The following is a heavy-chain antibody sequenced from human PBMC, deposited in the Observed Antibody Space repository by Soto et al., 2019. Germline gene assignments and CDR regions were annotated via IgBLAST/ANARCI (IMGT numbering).Heavy chain of an antibody. V-gene: IGHV3-30*18. CDR2: ISYDGSNK. CDR1: GFTFSSYG. CDR3: AKDKKDDSSGSYYYGMDV. D-gene: IGHD6-19*01. J-gene: IGHJ6*02. Sequence: GSLRLSCAASGFTFSSYGMHWVRQAPGKGLEWVAVISYDGSNKYYADSVKGRFTISRDNSKNTLYLQMNSLRAEDTAVYYCAKDKKDDSSGSYYYGMDVWGQGTTVTVSS.